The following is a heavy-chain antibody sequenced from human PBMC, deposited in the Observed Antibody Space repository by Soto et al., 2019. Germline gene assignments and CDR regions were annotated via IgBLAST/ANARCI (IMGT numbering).Heavy chain of an antibody. D-gene: IGHD3-9*01. CDR2: LSSSGGST. Sequence: GGSLRLSCAASGFTFSNYAMNWVRQAPGKGLEWVSTLSSSGGSTYYADSVKGRFTVSRDHSKNTLYLQINSLRAEDTAVYDCARDPSTGFADCWGQGTLVTVSS. CDR1: GFTFSNYA. CDR3: ARDPSTGFADC. V-gene: IGHV3-23*01. J-gene: IGHJ4*02.